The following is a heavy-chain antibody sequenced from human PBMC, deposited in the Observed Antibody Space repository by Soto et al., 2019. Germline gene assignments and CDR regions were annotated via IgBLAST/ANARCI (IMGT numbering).Heavy chain of an antibody. V-gene: IGHV2-5*02. CDR2: IYWDDDK. J-gene: IGHJ4*02. CDR3: AHRAVYSGSYWDGGYFDY. Sequence: QITLKESGPPRVKPTQTLTLSCTFSGFSLSTSGVGVGWIRQPPGKALEWLALIYWDDDKRYSPSPKSRLTITKDTSNNQVVLTMTHMDPEDTATYSCAHRAVYSGSYWDGGYFDYWGQGTLVTISS. D-gene: IGHD1-26*01. CDR1: GFSLSTSGVG.